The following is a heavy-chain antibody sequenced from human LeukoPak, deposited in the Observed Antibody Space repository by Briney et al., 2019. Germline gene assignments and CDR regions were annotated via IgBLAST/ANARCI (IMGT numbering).Heavy chain of an antibody. J-gene: IGHJ5*02. CDR2: IIPILGIA. V-gene: IGHV1-69*04. D-gene: IGHD6-13*01. Sequence: ASVKVSCKASGGTFSSYAISWVRQAPGQGLEWMGRIIPILGIANYAQKFQGRVTITADKSTSTAYMELSSLRSEDTAVYYCARRCIAAAESWFDPWGQGTLVTVSS. CDR1: GGTFSSYA. CDR3: ARRCIAAAESWFDP.